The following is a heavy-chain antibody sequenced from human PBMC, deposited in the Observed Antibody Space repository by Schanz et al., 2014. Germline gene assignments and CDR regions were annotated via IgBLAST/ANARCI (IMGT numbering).Heavy chain of an antibody. V-gene: IGHV3-11*04. J-gene: IGHJ6*02. CDR3: ARDRQQLVGRIGYYYGMDV. CDR2: IKISGDV. Sequence: VQLVESGGGLVQPGGSLRLSCAASGFIFSDHYMEWVRQAPGKGLEWISYIKISGDVFYTDSVKGRFTISRDNAKSSLYLQMSSLRDEDTAVYYCARDRQQLVGRIGYYYGMDVWGQGTTVTVSS. CDR1: GFIFSDHY. D-gene: IGHD6-13*01.